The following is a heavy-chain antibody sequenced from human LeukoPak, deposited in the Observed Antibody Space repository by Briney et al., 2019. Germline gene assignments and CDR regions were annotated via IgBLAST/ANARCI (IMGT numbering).Heavy chain of an antibody. CDR1: GFTFSSYA. CDR3: ARVVAAVAGTVDHDY. V-gene: IGHV3-23*01. D-gene: IGHD6-19*01. J-gene: IGHJ4*02. Sequence: TGGSLRLSCAASGFTFSSYAMSWVRQAPGKGLEWVSAISADGDSTYYADSVEGRFTISRDNSKNTLYLQMNSLRAEDTAVYYCARVVAAVAGTVDHDYWGQGTLVTVSS. CDR2: ISADGDST.